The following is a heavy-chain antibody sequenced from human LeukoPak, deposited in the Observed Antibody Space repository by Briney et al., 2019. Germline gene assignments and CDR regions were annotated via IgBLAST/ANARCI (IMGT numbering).Heavy chain of an antibody. J-gene: IGHJ5*02. CDR1: GGSISSYY. CDR2: IYYSGST. V-gene: IGHV4-59*01. CDR3: ARDHSSSWYRWFDP. D-gene: IGHD6-13*01. Sequence: SETLSLTCTVSGGSISSYYWSWIRQPPGKGLEWIGYIYYSGSTNYNPSLKSRVTISVDTSKNQFSLKLGSVTAADTAVYYCARDHSSSWYRWFDPWGQGTLVTVSS.